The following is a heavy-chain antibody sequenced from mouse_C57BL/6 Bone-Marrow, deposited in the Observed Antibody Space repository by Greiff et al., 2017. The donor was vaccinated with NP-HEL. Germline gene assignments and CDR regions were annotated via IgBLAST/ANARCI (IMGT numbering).Heavy chain of an antibody. D-gene: IGHD1-2*01. Sequence: EVQLQQSGPGLVKPGASVKIPCKASGYTFTDYNMDWVKQSHGKSLEWIGDINSNNGGTIYNQKFKGKATLTVDKSSSTAYMELRSLTSEDTAVYYCARGINTAPFAYWGQGTLVTVSA. J-gene: IGHJ3*01. CDR1: GYTFTDYN. V-gene: IGHV1-18*01. CDR3: ARGINTAPFAY. CDR2: INSNNGGT.